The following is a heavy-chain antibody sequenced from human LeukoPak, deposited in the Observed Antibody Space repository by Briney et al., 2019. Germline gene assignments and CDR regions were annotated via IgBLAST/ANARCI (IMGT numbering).Heavy chain of an antibody. V-gene: IGHV4-31*03. CDR2: IYYTGST. D-gene: IGHD6-13*01. CDR3: ARGTGGAAAADFDP. Sequence: SETLSLTCTVSGGSISSDGYYWSWIRQHPGKGLEWIVAIYYTGSTYYNPSLKSRATISVDTSKNPFSLKLTSVTAADTAVYYCARGTGGAAAADFDPWGEGTLVTVSS. J-gene: IGHJ5*02. CDR1: GGSISSDGYY.